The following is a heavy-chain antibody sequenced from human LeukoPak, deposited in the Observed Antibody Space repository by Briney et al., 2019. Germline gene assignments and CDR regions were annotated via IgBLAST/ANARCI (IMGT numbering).Heavy chain of an antibody. CDR1: GFTFSSYS. CDR2: ISSSSSYI. J-gene: IGHJ4*02. Sequence: GALRLSCAASGFTFSSYSMNWVRHAPGKGLEWVSSISSSSSYIYYADSVKGRFTISRDNAKNSLYLQMNSLRAEDTAVYYCARDAGGYSYGSLEYYFDYWGQGTLVTVSS. CDR3: ARDAGGYSYGSLEYYFDY. V-gene: IGHV3-21*01. D-gene: IGHD5-18*01.